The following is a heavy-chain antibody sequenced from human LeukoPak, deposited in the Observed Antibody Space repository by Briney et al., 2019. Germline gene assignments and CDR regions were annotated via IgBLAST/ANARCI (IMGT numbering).Heavy chain of an antibody. V-gene: IGHV4-39*01. Sequence: SETLSLTCTVSAGSISSTSYYWGWIRQPPGKGLEWIGSIYYSGSTYYNPSLKSRVTISEDTSKNQFSLELSSVTAADTAVYYCARARSGLDYWGQGTLVTVSS. CDR2: IYYSGST. J-gene: IGHJ4*02. CDR1: AGSISSTSYY. D-gene: IGHD2-15*01. CDR3: ARARSGLDY.